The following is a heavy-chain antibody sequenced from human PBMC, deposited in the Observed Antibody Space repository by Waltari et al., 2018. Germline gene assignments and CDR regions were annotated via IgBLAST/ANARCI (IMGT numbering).Heavy chain of an antibody. CDR3: ARLVWFGAWIDN. CDR2: IHSRGNT. CDR1: GATIRADTYY. D-gene: IGHD3-10*01. Sequence: QVQLQASGPGMLTPSEPLSLTCPVSGATIRADTYYWGWIRQSPGKGLECLGTIHSRGNTYVPASLEPRVTISVDTFNNRFSLNLRSATAADTAVYFGARLVWFGAWIDNWGQGSLVTVSS. V-gene: IGHV4-39*01. J-gene: IGHJ4*02.